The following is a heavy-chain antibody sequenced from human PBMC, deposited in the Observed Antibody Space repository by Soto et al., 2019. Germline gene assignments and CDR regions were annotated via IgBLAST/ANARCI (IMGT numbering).Heavy chain of an antibody. D-gene: IGHD2-15*01. V-gene: IGHV4-59*01. CDR1: SDSITNYY. Sequence: QVQLQESGPGLVKPSETLSLTCTVSSDSITNYYWSWIRQSPGKGLEWIGYIHDSGRSNYNPSLKSRVKISVDTPKKQFSLKLTSVTAADTAVYYCARVGGTRGWYWGQGTLVTVSS. CDR3: ARVGGTRGWY. CDR2: IHDSGRS. J-gene: IGHJ4*02.